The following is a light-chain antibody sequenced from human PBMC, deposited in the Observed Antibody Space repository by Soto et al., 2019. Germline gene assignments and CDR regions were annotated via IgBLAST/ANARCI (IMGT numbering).Light chain of an antibody. V-gene: IGKV3-11*01. Sequence: EVVLTQSPVTLSLSPGERATLSCRASHSVDIYVAWYQQKPGQAPRLLIYDASNRATGIPARFSGSGSGTDFTLTISSLEHDDFAIYYCHQHKYWPPLTFGGGTKVEIK. CDR2: DAS. CDR3: HQHKYWPPLT. J-gene: IGKJ4*01. CDR1: HSVDIY.